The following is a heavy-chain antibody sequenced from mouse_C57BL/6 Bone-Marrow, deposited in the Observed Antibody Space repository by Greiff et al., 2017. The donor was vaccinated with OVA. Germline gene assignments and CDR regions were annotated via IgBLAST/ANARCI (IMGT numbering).Heavy chain of an antibody. CDR3: ARRGSSYTWYVDV. Sequence: EVQLVESGGGLVKPGGSLKLSCAASGFTFSSYAMSWVRQTPEKRLEWVATISDGGSYTYYPDNVKGRFTISRDNAKNNLYLQMSHLKSEDTAMYYCARRGSSYTWYVDVWGTGTTVTVSS. D-gene: IGHD1-1*01. CDR2: ISDGGSYT. J-gene: IGHJ1*03. V-gene: IGHV5-4*03. CDR1: GFTFSSYA.